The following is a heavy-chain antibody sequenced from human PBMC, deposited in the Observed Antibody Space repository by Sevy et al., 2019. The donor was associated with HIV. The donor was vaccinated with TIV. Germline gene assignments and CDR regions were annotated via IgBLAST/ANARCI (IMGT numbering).Heavy chain of an antibody. J-gene: IGHJ5*02. CDR1: GFTFSNYW. V-gene: IGHV3-7*01. CDR3: ARDKGQGWFDP. Sequence: GGSLRLSCAASGFTFSNYWMSWVRQAPGKGLKWVANINQDGSEKYYLDSVKGRFTISRDNAKNSLSLQMNSLRAGDTAMYYCARDKGQGWFDPWGQGTLVTVSS. CDR2: INQDGSEK.